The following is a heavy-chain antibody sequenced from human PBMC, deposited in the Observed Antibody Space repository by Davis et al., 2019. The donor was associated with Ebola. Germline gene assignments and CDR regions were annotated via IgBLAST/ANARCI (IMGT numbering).Heavy chain of an antibody. Sequence: PGGPLRPSCLTSGFTFTSYSFNWIRQPPGKGLDWIAHINTRGDARVYADSVRGRFTISRDDAANSLSLQMDSLKHEDTAVYYCVRDYLFAFDSWGQGTPVTVSS. D-gene: IGHD3-10*02. CDR1: GFTFTSYS. CDR3: VRDYLFAFDS. V-gene: IGHV3-48*02. CDR2: INTRGDAR. J-gene: IGHJ4*02.